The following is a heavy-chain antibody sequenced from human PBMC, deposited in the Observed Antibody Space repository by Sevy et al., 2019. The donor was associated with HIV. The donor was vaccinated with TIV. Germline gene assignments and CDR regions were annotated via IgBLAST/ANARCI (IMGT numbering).Heavy chain of an antibody. D-gene: IGHD3-22*01. V-gene: IGHV5-51*01. J-gene: IGHJ6*02. CDR3: ARRGYYDSSGYYTYGMDV. Sequence: GESLKISCKGSGYTFSNYWIGWVRQMPGKGLEWMGIIYPGDFDTRYSPSFQGQATISSDKSISTAYLQWSSLKASDTAMYYCARRGYYDSSGYYTYGMDVWGQGTTVTVSS. CDR2: IYPGDFDT. CDR1: GYTFSNYW.